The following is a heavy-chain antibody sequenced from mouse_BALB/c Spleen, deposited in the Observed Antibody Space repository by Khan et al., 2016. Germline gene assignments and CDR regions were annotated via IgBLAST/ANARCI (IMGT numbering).Heavy chain of an antibody. D-gene: IGHD2-3*01. V-gene: IGHV3-8*02. CDR3: ATYDCYDFDY. CDR1: GDSITSGY. Sequence: EVQLQESGPSLVKPSQTLSLTCSVTGDSITSGYWNWIRKFPGNKLEYMGYISYSGSTYYNQSLKSRISTTRDTSTNQYYLQLITVTTEDTATYYCATYDCYDFDYWGQGTTLTVSS. CDR2: ISYSGST. J-gene: IGHJ2*01.